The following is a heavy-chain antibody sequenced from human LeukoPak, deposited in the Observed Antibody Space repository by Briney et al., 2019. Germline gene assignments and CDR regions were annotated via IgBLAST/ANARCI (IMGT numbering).Heavy chain of an antibody. CDR1: GFTFSIYA. V-gene: IGHV3-23*01. Sequence: AGGSLRLSCAASGFTFSIYAMTWVRQAPGKGLYWVSAISGSDGSTYYADSVKGRFTISRDNSKNTLYLQMNSLRAEDTAVYYCAKDLGRYDILTGYYMDWYFDLWGRGTLVTVSS. CDR3: AKDLGRYDILTGYYMDWYFDL. CDR2: ISGSDGST. D-gene: IGHD3-9*01. J-gene: IGHJ2*01.